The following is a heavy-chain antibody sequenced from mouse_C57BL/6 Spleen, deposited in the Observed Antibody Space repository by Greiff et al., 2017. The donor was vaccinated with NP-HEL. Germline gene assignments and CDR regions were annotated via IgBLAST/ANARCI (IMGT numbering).Heavy chain of an antibody. V-gene: IGHV2-5*01. D-gene: IGHD1-1*01. CDR2: IWRGGST. CDR3: AKKGDYYGSSYDAMDY. Sequence: QVQLKQSGPGLVQPSQSLSITCTVSGFSLTSYGVHWVRQSPGKGLEWLGVIWRGGSTDYNADFMARLSISTDNSKSQVFFKMNSLQADDTATYYCAKKGDYYGSSYDAMDYWGQGTSVTVSS. CDR1: GFSLTSYG. J-gene: IGHJ4*01.